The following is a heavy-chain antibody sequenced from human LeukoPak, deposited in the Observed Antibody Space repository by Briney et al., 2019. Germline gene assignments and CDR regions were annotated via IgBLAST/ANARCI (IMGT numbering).Heavy chain of an antibody. J-gene: IGHJ4*02. CDR2: ISDTGYYI. V-gene: IGHV3-21*01. Sequence: GGSLRLSCAASGFTFSRYSMNWVRQAPGKGLEWVSSISDTGYYIYYADSVKGRFTISRDNAKDSLSLQMNNLRAEDTAVYYCANHLACGSTTCPSFDNWGQGTLVTVSS. CDR1: GFTFSRYS. CDR3: ANHLACGSTTCPSFDN. D-gene: IGHD2-15*01.